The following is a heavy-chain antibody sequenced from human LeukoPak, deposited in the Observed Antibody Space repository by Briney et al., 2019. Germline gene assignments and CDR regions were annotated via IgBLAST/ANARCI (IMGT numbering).Heavy chain of an antibody. J-gene: IGHJ4*02. CDR1: GYSFSTNW. V-gene: IGHV5-51*01. CDR2: IYPGDSDT. CDR3: ARFTMVRGVGFNY. D-gene: IGHD3-10*01. Sequence: GESLKISCKGSGYSFSTNWIGWVRQMPGKGLEWMGIIYPGDSDTRYSPSFQGQVTISADKSISTAYLQWSSLKASDTAMYYCARFTMVRGVGFNYWGQGTLVTVSS.